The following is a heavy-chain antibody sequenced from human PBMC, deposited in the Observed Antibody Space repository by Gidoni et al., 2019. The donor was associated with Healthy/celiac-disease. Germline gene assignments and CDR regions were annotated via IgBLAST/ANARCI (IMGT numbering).Heavy chain of an antibody. CDR2: IYYSGST. D-gene: IGHD1-26*01. V-gene: IGHV4-39*07. Sequence: QLQMQESGPGLVTPSETLSRTSTVTGGSISSSSYYWGWIRQPPGKGLEWIGSIYYSGSTYYNPSLKSRVTISVDTSKTQFSLKLRSVTAADTAVYYCARDSGSYSYYFDYWCQGTLVTVSS. CDR1: GGSISSSSYY. J-gene: IGHJ4*02. CDR3: ARDSGSYSYYFDY.